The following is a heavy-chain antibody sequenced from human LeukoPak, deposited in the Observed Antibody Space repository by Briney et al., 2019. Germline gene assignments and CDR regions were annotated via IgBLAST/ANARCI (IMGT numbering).Heavy chain of an antibody. V-gene: IGHV4-59*12. CDR2: IHYSGST. Sequence: SETLSLTCTVSGGSITNYYWSWIRQPPGKGLEWIGYIHYSGSTNYNPSLKSRVTLSVDTSKKQFFLKLISVTAADTAVYYCARTRYYYNSRSYGAPYYFDYWGQGTLVTVSS. CDR3: ARTRYYYNSRSYGAPYYFDY. D-gene: IGHD3-10*01. CDR1: GGSITNYY. J-gene: IGHJ4*02.